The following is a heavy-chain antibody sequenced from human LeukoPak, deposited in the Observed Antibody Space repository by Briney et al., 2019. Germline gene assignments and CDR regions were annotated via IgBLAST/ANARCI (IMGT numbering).Heavy chain of an antibody. CDR2: INHSGST. CDR1: GGSFSGYY. Sequence: SETLSLTCAVYGGSFSGYYWSWIRQPPGKGLEWIGEINHSGSTNYNPSLKSRVTISVDTSKNQFSLKLSFVTAADTAVYYCAIVEMATITIEDWGQGTLVTVSS. V-gene: IGHV4-34*01. J-gene: IGHJ4*02. D-gene: IGHD5-24*01. CDR3: AIVEMATITIED.